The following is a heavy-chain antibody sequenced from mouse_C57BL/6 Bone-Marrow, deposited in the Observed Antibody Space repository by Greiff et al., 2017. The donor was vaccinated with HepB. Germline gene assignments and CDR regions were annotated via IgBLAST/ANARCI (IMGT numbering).Heavy chain of an antibody. Sequence: EVKVVESGGDLVKPGGSLKLSCAASGFTFSSYGMSWVRQTPDKRLEWVATISSGGSYTYYPDSVKGRFTISRDNAKNTLYLQMSSLKSEDTAMYYCARRAGAYWGQGTLVTVSA. V-gene: IGHV5-6*02. CDR2: ISSGGSYT. CDR3: ARRAGAY. CDR1: GFTFSSYG. J-gene: IGHJ3*01.